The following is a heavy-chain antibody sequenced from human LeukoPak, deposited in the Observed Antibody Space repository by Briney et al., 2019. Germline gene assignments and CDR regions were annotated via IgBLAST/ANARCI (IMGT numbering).Heavy chain of an antibody. Sequence: GGSLRLSCAASGFTFNYYGLSWVRQAPGKGLEWVSVIYSGGSTYYADSVEGRFTISRDNSKNTLYLQMNSLRAEDTAVYYCARVLITMVRGVIFPSWFDPWGQGTLVTVSS. CDR3: ARVLITMVRGVIFPSWFDP. V-gene: IGHV3-66*01. CDR1: GFTFNYYG. CDR2: IYSGGST. J-gene: IGHJ5*02. D-gene: IGHD3-10*01.